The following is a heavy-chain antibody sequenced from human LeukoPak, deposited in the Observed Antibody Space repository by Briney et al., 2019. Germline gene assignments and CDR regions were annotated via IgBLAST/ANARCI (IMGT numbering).Heavy chain of an antibody. CDR2: VFSDGTT. CDR3: AKRVGGVNNFDY. V-gene: IGHV3-66*01. D-gene: IGHD3-16*01. J-gene: IGHJ4*02. CDR1: GFAVSSNY. Sequence: GGSLRLSCAASGFAVSSNYMNWVRQAPGKGLEWVSTVFSDGTTYYADSVKGRFTISRDNSKNTLYLQMSSVRDEDTAVYYCAKRVGGVNNFDYWGQGTLVTVSS.